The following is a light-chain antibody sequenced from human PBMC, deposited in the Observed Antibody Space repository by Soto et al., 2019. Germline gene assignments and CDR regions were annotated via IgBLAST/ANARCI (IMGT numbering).Light chain of an antibody. CDR1: SSDTAGYNY. J-gene: IGLJ1*01. CDR3: SSYTTSNTPLYV. Sequence: QSVVTQPASVSGSPGQSMTISCTGTSSDTAGYNYVSWYQQYPGKAPKLMIYEVSNRPSGVSNRFSGSQSGNTASLTVSGLQAEDEANYYCSSYTTSNTPLYVFGTGTKVTVL. CDR2: EVS. V-gene: IGLV2-14*01.